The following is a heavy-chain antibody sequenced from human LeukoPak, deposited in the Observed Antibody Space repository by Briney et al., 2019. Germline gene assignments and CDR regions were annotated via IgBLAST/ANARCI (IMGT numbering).Heavy chain of an antibody. CDR1: GGTFSSYA. CDR2: INPNSGDT. CDR3: ARSAEHCNNGVCFTDYYLDV. D-gene: IGHD2-8*01. J-gene: IGHJ6*03. Sequence: ASVKVSCKASGGTFSSYAISWVRQAPGQGLEWMGRINPNSGDTNYPQKFQGRVTMTRDTSITTAYMELSSLTSDDTAVYFCARSAEHCNNGVCFTDYYLDVWGKGTTVTVSS. V-gene: IGHV1-2*06.